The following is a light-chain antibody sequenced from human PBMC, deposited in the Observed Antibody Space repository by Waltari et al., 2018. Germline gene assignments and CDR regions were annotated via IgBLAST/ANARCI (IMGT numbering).Light chain of an antibody. CDR2: EVS. V-gene: IGLV2-18*02. J-gene: IGLJ2*01. CDR3: SSYTSSLVV. CDR1: SSDVRSYNR. Sequence: QSALTQPPSVSGSTGQSVTISSTGTSSDVRSYNRVPWYQQPPGTAPNLMIYEVSNRPSGVPDRFSGSKSGNTASLTISGLQAEYEADYYCSSYTSSLVVFGGGTKLTVL.